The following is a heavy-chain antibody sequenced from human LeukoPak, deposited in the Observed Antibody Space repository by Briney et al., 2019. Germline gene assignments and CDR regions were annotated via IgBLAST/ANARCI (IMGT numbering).Heavy chain of an antibody. V-gene: IGHV3-64*01. J-gene: IGHJ4*02. CDR1: GFTFSSYA. Sequence: GGSLRLSCAASGFTFSSYAMHWVRQAPGKGLEYVSAISIHGGDTYYANSVKGRFTISRDNFKNTLYLQMGSLGAEDMAVYYCARVLRDASGYYDYWGQGTLVTVSS. D-gene: IGHD3-22*01. CDR3: ARVLRDASGYYDY. CDR2: ISIHGGDT.